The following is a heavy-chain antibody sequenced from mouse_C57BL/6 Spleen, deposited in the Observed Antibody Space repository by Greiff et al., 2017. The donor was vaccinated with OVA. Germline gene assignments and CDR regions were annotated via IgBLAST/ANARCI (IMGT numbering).Heavy chain of an antibody. J-gene: IGHJ3*01. CDR1: GYTFTSYW. CDR2: IVTSDSYT. D-gene: IGHD2-12*01. CDR3: ARYDGRFAY. Sequence: QVQLQQPGAELVKPGASVKLSCKASGYTFTSYWLQWVKQRPGQGLEWFGEIVTSDSYTNYNQKLKSKATLTVDTSSSTASMQLSSLTSEDSAVYYCARYDGRFAYWGQGTLVTVSA. V-gene: IGHV1-50*01.